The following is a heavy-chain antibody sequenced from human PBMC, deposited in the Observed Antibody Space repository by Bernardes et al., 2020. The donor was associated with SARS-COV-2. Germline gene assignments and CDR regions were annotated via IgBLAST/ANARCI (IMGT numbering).Heavy chain of an antibody. V-gene: IGHV3-74*01. Sequence: GGSLSLSCAASGFTFSSYWMHWVRQAPGKGLVWVSRIKTDGSSTNYADSVKGRFTISRDNAKNTVYLQMNSLRGEDTAVYYCATGGDGRTAPGMDVWGRGTGSPSP. CDR2: IKTDGSST. J-gene: IGHJ6*02. D-gene: IGHD3-16*01. CDR1: GFTFSSYW. CDR3: ATGGDGRTAPGMDV.